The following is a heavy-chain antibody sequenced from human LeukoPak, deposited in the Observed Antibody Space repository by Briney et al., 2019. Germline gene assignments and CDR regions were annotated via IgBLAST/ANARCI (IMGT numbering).Heavy chain of an antibody. D-gene: IGHD3-3*01. CDR1: GGSISSGGYY. J-gene: IGHJ6*02. CDR3: ARGSDFWSGFGVDV. CDR2: IYYSGST. Sequence: PSETLSLTCTVSGGSISSGGYYWSWIRQHPGKGLEWIGYIYYSGSTYYNPSLKSRVTISVDTSRNQFSLKVSSVTAADTAVYYCARGSDFWSGFGVDVWGQGTTVTVSS. V-gene: IGHV4-31*03.